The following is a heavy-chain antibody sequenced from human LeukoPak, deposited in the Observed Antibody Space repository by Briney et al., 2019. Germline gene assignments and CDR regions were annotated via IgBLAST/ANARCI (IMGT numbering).Heavy chain of an antibody. CDR3: AREVGYSYGNAAYYYYGMDV. J-gene: IGHJ6*02. D-gene: IGHD5-18*01. CDR1: GGSFSGYY. CDR2: INHSGST. Sequence: SSETLSLTCAVYGGSFSGYYWSWIRQPPGKGLEWIGEINHSGSTNYNPSLKSRVTISVDTSKNQFSLKLSSVTAADTAVYYCAREVGYSYGNAAYYYYGMDVWGQGTTVTVSS. V-gene: IGHV4-34*01.